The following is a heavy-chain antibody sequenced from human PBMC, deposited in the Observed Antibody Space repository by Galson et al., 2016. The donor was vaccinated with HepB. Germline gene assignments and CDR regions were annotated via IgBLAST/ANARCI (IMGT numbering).Heavy chain of an antibody. V-gene: IGHV3-23*01. CDR2: ISGSGGST. J-gene: IGHJ4*02. Sequence: SLRLSCAASGFTFNNYAMGWVRQAPGKGLEWVSGISGSGGSTYYAHSVKGRFTISRDNSKNTLYLQMNSLRTEDTAVYYCAKDSDYDFWSGSQAWGQGTLVTVSS. CDR3: AKDSDYDFWSGSQA. D-gene: IGHD3-3*01. CDR1: GFTFNNYA.